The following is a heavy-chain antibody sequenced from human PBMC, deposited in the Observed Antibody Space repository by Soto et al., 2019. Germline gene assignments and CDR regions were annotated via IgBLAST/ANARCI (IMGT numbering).Heavy chain of an antibody. CDR3: ARDLGYGSGSYSGIDY. D-gene: IGHD3-10*01. Sequence: QVQLVESGGGVVQPGRSLRLSCAASGFTFSSYAMHWVRQAPGKGLEWVAVISYDGSNKYYADSVKGRFTISRDNSKNTLYLHMNSLRAEDTAVYYCARDLGYGSGSYSGIDYWGQGTLVTVSS. V-gene: IGHV3-30-3*01. J-gene: IGHJ4*02. CDR2: ISYDGSNK. CDR1: GFTFSSYA.